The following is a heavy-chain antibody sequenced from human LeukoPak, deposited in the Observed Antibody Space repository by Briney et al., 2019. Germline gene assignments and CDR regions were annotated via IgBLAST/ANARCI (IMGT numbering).Heavy chain of an antibody. V-gene: IGHV3-21*01. CDR3: AREEDGRYAYGL. CDR2: ISGSGNYI. CDR1: GFAFNNYA. J-gene: IGHJ4*02. D-gene: IGHD5-18*01. Sequence: GGPLRLSCAASGFAFNNYAMHWVRLAPGRGLEWVSSISGSGNYIYYADSVKGRFTISRDIAKNSLYLQMNSLRAEDTAVYYCAREEDGRYAYGLWGQGTLVTVSS.